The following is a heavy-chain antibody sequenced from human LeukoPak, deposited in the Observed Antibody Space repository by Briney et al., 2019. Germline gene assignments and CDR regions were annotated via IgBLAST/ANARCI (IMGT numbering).Heavy chain of an antibody. V-gene: IGHV4-30-4*01. CDR2: IYYSGST. D-gene: IGHD1-14*01. Sequence: SETLSLTCTVSGGSISSGDYYWSWIRQPPGKGLEWIGYIYYSGSTHYNPSLKSRVTISVDTSKNQFSLKLSSVTAADTAVYYCARETTPGAFDPWGQGTLVTVSS. CDR1: GGSISSGDYY. J-gene: IGHJ5*02. CDR3: ARETTPGAFDP.